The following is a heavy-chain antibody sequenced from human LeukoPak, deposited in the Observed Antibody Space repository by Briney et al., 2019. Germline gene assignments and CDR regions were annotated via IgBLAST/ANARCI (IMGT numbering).Heavy chain of an antibody. CDR2: ISKDGSDK. J-gene: IGHJ4*02. CDR3: ARDYWWNYDY. Sequence: GGSLRLSCAASGFTFSDHAMHWVRQAPGKGLEWVAVISKDGSDKYYPGSVRGRFTISRDNSKNTIYLQMDSLRAEDTAIYYCARDYWWNYDYWGQGTLVTVSS. CDR1: GFTFSDHA. V-gene: IGHV3-30-3*01. D-gene: IGHD1-7*01.